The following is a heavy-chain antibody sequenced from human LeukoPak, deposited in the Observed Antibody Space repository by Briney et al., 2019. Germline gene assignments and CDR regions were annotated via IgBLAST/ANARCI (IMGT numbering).Heavy chain of an antibody. D-gene: IGHD6-19*01. J-gene: IGHJ4*02. CDR3: AREWDGSSGYSDY. CDR2: IKQDGSEK. CDR1: GFTFSSYW. Sequence: PGGSPRLSCAASGFTFSSYWMSWVRQAPGKGLEWVANIKQDGSEKYYVDSVKGRFTISRDNAKNSLYLQMNSLRAEDTAVYYCAREWDGSSGYSDYWGQGTLVTVSS. V-gene: IGHV3-7*01.